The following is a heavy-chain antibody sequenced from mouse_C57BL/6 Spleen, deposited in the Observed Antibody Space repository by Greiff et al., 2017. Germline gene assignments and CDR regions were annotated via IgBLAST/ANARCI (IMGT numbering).Heavy chain of an antibody. CDR1: GFTFSDYG. V-gene: IGHV5-17*01. CDR3: AKAFYYYGSSAMDY. J-gene: IGHJ4*01. D-gene: IGHD1-1*01. Sequence: EVTLVESGGGLVKPGGSLKLSCAASGFTFSDYGMHWVRQAPEKGLEWVAYISSGSSTIYYADTVKGRFTISRDNAKNTLFLQMTSLRSEDTAMYYCAKAFYYYGSSAMDYWGQGTSVTVSS. CDR2: ISSGSSTI.